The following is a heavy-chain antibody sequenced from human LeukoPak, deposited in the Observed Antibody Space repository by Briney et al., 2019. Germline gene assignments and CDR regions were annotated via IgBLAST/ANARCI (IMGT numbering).Heavy chain of an antibody. D-gene: IGHD3-9*01. CDR3: AKLLWTLRYFDY. CDR1: GFTFSNYA. V-gene: IGHV3-23*01. Sequence: GGSLRLSCAASGFTFSNYAMSWVRQAPGKGLEWVSAIGGGGSTYYADSVRGRFTISRDNSKNMLYLQMNSLRAEDTAVYYCAKLLWTLRYFDYWGQGTLVTVSS. CDR2: IGGGGST. J-gene: IGHJ4*02.